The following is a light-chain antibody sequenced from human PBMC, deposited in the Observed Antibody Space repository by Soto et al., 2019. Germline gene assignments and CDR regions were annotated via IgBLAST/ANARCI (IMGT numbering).Light chain of an antibody. Sequence: IQMTQSPSTLSASVGDRVTITCQASQSISSWLAWYQQKPGKAPKLLIYKASSLESGVPSRFGGRGSGTDCTLTITGLQPEDVATYYCQQNYSLPITFGQGTRLEIK. J-gene: IGKJ5*01. CDR1: QSISSW. CDR3: QQNYSLPIT. CDR2: KAS. V-gene: IGKV1-5*03.